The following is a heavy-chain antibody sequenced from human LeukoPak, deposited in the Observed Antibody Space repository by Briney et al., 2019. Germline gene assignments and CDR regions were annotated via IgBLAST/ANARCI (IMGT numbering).Heavy chain of an antibody. CDR3: ARDSAYYYGSGSYYKSRNWFDL. CDR1: GFTFSSYR. CDR2: ISSSSSYI. D-gene: IGHD3-10*01. J-gene: IGHJ5*02. Sequence: GGSLRLSCAASGFTFSSYRVNWVRQAPGKGLEWVSSISSSSSYIYYADSVKGRFTISRDNAKNSLYLQMNRLRAEDTAVYYCARDSAYYYGSGSYYKSRNWFDLWGQGTLVTVSS. V-gene: IGHV3-21*01.